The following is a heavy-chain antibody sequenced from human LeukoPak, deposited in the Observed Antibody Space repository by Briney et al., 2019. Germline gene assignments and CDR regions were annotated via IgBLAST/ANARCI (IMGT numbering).Heavy chain of an antibody. V-gene: IGHV1-2*02. Sequence: GASVKVSCKASGYTFTGYYMHWVRQAPGQGLEWMGWINPNSGGTNYAQKFQGRVTMTRDMSTSTAYMELSSLRSEDTAVYYCAAVLLWFGEPPDAFDIWGQGTMVTVSS. CDR2: INPNSGGT. CDR1: GYTFTGYY. D-gene: IGHD3-10*01. CDR3: AAVLLWFGEPPDAFDI. J-gene: IGHJ3*02.